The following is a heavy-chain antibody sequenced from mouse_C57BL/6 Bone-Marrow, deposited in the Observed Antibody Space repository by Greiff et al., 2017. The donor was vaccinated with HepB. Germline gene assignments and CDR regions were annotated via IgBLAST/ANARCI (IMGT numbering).Heavy chain of an antibody. D-gene: IGHD1-1*01. CDR3: ARGGDDGSSYVGYFDV. V-gene: IGHV1-72*01. Sequence: QVQLQQPGAELVKPGASVKLSCKASGYTFTSYWMHWVKQRPGRGLEWIGRIDPNSGGTKYNEKFKRKATLTVDKTSSTAYMQRSSLTSEDSAFYYCARGGDDGSSYVGYFDVWGTGTTVTVSS. J-gene: IGHJ1*03. CDR1: GYTFTSYW. CDR2: IDPNSGGT.